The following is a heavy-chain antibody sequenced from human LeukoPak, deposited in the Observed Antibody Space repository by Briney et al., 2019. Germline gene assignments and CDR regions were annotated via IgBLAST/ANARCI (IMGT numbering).Heavy chain of an antibody. CDR1: GLRFRSYA. V-gene: IGHV3-23*01. CDR3: AKGRCSGVGCDSFHS. CDR2: ISDDSSFT. D-gene: IGHD2-15*01. J-gene: IGHJ4*02. Sequence: GGSLRLSCVASGLRFRSYAMNWVRQAPGKGLECISTISDDSSFTYYADSVKGRSSISRDDSKNTLYLQMNNLKVEDTAVYYCAKGRCSGVGCDSFHSWGQGALVTVSS.